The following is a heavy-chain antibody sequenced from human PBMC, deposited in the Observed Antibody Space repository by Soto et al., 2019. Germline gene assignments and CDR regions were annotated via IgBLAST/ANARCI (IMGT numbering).Heavy chain of an antibody. J-gene: IGHJ5*02. CDR2: IYFSGST. V-gene: IGHV4-59*01. CDR1: GGSISNYY. CDR3: ARDQAVAGRVNWFAP. Sequence: SETLSLTCTVSGGSISNYYWSWIRQPPGKGLEWIGFIYFSGSTNYNPSLKSRVTISVDTSKNQFSLKLTSVTAADTAVYYCARDQAVAGRVNWFAPWGQGTLVTVSS. D-gene: IGHD6-19*01.